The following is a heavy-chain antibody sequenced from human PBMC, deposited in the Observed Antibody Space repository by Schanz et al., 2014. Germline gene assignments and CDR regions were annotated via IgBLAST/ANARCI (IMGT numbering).Heavy chain of an antibody. CDR3: ARDGGRDGYNLAFDV. CDR2: MYINSGST. J-gene: IGHJ3*01. Sequence: EVQLVESGGGLVQPGGSLRLSCATSGFTFSTYAMSWVRQAPGKGLEWISSMYINSGSTQYADSVKGRFIISRDSSKNTLFLQMNSLRAEDTAVYFCARDGGRDGYNLAFDVWGQGTLVTVSS. V-gene: IGHV3-23*04. CDR1: GFTFSTYA. D-gene: IGHD5-12*01.